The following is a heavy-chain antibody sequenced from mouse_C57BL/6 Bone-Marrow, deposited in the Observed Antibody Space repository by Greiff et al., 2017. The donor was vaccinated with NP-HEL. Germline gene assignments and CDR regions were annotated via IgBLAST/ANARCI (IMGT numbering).Heavy chain of an antibody. V-gene: IGHV1-69*01. J-gene: IGHJ4*01. CDR3: AREGRYDAMDY. CDR2: IDPSDSYT. Sequence: VKLQESGAELVMPGASVKLSCKASGYTFTSYWMHWVKQRPGQGLEWIGEIDPSDSYTNYNQKFKGKSTLTVDKSSSTAYMQLSSLTSEDSAVYYCAREGRYDAMDYWGQGTSVTVSS. D-gene: IGHD1-1*01. CDR1: GYTFTSYW.